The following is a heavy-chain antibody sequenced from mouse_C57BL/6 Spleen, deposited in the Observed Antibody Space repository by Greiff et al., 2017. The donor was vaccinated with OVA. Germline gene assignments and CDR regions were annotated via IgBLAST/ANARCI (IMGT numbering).Heavy chain of an antibody. V-gene: IGHV1-82*01. J-gene: IGHJ4*01. CDR1: GYAFSSSW. Sequence: QVQLQQSGPELVKPGASVKISCKASGYAFSSSWMNWVKQRPGKGLEWIGRIYPGDGDTNYNGKFKGKATLTADKSSSTAYMQLSSLTSEDSAVYFCARDTMITTGAMDYWGQGTSVTVSS. CDR3: ARDTMITTGAMDY. D-gene: IGHD2-4*01. CDR2: IYPGDGDT.